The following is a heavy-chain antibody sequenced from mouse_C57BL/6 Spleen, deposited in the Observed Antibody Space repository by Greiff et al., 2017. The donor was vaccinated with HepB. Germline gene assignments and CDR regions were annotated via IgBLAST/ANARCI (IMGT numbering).Heavy chain of an antibody. D-gene: IGHD3-2*02. CDR3: ARRQLKYAMDY. CDR1: GYTFTSYG. J-gene: IGHJ4*01. V-gene: IGHV1-81*01. CDR2: IYPRSGNT. Sequence: QVQLQQSGAELARPGASVKLSCKASGYTFTSYGISWVKQSTGQGLEWIGEIYPRSGNTYYNEKFKGKATLTADKSSSTAYMELRSLTSEDSAVYFCARRQLKYAMDYWGQGTSVTVSS.